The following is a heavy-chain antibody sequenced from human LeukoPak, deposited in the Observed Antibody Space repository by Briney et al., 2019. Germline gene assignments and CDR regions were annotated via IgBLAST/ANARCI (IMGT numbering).Heavy chain of an antibody. CDR3: TTTLDYDYGDYSVDYYYGMGV. CDR1: GFTFSNAW. J-gene: IGHJ6*02. Sequence: TGGSLRLSCAASGFTFSNAWMSWVRQAPGKGLEWVGRIKSKTDGGTTDYAAPVKGRFTISRDDSKNTLYLQMNSLKTEDTAVYYCTTTLDYDYGDYSVDYYYGMGVWGQGTTVTVSS. D-gene: IGHD4-17*01. CDR2: IKSKTDGGTT. V-gene: IGHV3-15*01.